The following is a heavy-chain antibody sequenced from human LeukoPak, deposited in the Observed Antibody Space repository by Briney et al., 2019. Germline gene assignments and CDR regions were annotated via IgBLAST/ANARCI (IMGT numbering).Heavy chain of an antibody. Sequence: GGSLRLSCAVSGFIFSNYAMHWVRQAPGKGLEWVAVTAYDGSNEYYADSVKGRFTISRDNSKNTLNLQMNSLRAEDTAVYYCARDMRGDYGDYSSSDYYYGTDVWGQGTTVTVSS. D-gene: IGHD4-17*01. J-gene: IGHJ6*02. CDR2: TAYDGSNE. CDR1: GFIFSNYA. V-gene: IGHV3-30*04. CDR3: ARDMRGDYGDYSSSDYYYGTDV.